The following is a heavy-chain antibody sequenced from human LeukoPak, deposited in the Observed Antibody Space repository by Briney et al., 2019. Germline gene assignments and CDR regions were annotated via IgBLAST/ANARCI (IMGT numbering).Heavy chain of an antibody. CDR3: ARDSLNSYGAGSYYYYYMDV. CDR2: ISSYNDNT. J-gene: IGHJ6*03. Sequence: EASVKVSCKASGYTFSNYGISWVRQAPGQGLEWMGWISSYNDNTNYAQKLQGRVTMTTDTSTSTAYMELRSLRSDDTAVYYCARDSLNSYGAGSYYYYYMDVWGKGTTVTVSS. D-gene: IGHD5-18*01. V-gene: IGHV1-18*01. CDR1: GYTFSNYG.